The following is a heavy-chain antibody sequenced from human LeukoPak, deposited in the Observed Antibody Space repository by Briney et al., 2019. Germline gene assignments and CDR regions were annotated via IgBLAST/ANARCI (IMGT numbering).Heavy chain of an antibody. D-gene: IGHD3-9*01. CDR3: ARKGWLQYYYYYMDV. CDR1: GFTFSSYW. J-gene: IGHJ6*03. V-gene: IGHV3-7*01. CDR2: IKQDGSEK. Sequence: GGSLRLSCAASGFTFSSYWMSWVRQAPGKGLEWVANIKQDGSEKYYVVSVKGRFTISRDNAKNSLYLQMNSLRAEDTAVYYCARKGWLQYYYYYMDVWGKGTTVTVSS.